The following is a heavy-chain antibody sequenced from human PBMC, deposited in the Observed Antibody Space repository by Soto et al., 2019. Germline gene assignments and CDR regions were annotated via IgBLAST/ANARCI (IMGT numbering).Heavy chain of an antibody. Sequence: GGSLRVSFAASGFKFNSYTINWVRKSPGKRLEWLSSISSSGYIFSTDSVRGRFTISRDNAKNSVYLQINSLRAEDTAVYFCARDCSGGSCYPGMDVWGQGTTVTVSS. D-gene: IGHD2-15*01. V-gene: IGHV3-21*01. J-gene: IGHJ6*02. CDR1: GFKFNSYT. CDR3: ARDCSGGSCYPGMDV. CDR2: ISSSGYI.